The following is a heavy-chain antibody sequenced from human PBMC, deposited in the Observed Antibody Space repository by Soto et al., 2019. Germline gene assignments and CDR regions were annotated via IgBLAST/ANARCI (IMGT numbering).Heavy chain of an antibody. CDR2: ISYRGIT. V-gene: IGHV4-31*03. J-gene: IGHJ5*02. CDR1: GGSFSSGAYH. D-gene: IGHD6-13*01. CDR3: ARMSATGTRWFDP. Sequence: QVQLQESGPGLVKPSQTLSLTCTVSGGSFSSGAYHWSWVRQHPGQGLEWIASISYRGITYSNPSLKSRLSMSVDTSKNQFSLNLTSVKAADTAVYHCARMSATGTRWFDPWGQGTLVTVSS.